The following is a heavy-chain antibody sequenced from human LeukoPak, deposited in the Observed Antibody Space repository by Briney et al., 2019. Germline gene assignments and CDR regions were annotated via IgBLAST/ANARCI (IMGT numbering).Heavy chain of an antibody. V-gene: IGHV4-59*01. Sequence: SETLSLTCTVSGGSISSYYWSWIRQPPGKGLEWIGYIYYSGSTNYNPSLKSRVTISVDTSKNQFSLKLSSVTAADTAVYYCARSPGNYDINYFDYWGQGTLVTASS. D-gene: IGHD3-22*01. CDR1: GGSISSYY. CDR3: ARSPGNYDINYFDY. CDR2: IYYSGST. J-gene: IGHJ4*02.